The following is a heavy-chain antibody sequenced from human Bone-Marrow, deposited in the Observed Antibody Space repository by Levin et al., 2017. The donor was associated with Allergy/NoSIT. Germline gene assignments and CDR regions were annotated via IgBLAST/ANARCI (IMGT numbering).Heavy chain of an antibody. J-gene: IGHJ5*02. D-gene: IGHD2-21*02. CDR2: ISSSGSTI. CDR1: GFTFSDYY. Sequence: GGSLRLSCAASGFTFSDYYMSWIRQAPGKGLEWVSYISSSGSTIYYADSVKGRFTISRDNAKNSLYLQMNSLRAEDTAVYYCARARSPHIVVVTAIQLVGNWFDPWGQGTLVTVSS. CDR3: ARARSPHIVVVTAIQLVGNWFDP. V-gene: IGHV3-11*01.